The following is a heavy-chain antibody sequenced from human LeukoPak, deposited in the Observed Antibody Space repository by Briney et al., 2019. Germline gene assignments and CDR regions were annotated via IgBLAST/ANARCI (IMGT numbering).Heavy chain of an antibody. V-gene: IGHV1-69*04. CDR2: IIPILGIA. CDR1: GGTFTSYA. D-gene: IGHD3-22*01. J-gene: IGHJ1*01. Sequence: SVKVSCKASGGTFTSYAISWVRQAPGQGLEWMGRIIPILGIANYAQKFQGRVTITADKSTSTAYMELSSLRSEDTAVYYCATSTNYYDSSGYYYVGYFQHWGQGTLITVSS. CDR3: ATSTNYYDSSGYYYVGYFQH.